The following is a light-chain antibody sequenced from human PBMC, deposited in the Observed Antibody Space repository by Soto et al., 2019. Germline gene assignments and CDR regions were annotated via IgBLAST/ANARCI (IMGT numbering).Light chain of an antibody. CDR1: SNDVGGYNY. Sequence: QLVLTQPPSASGSPGQSVTISCAGTSNDVGGYNYVSWYQQHPGKAPKVMIYEVSKRPSGVPDRFSGSKSGNTASLTVSGLQAEDEADYYCSSYVGSNNLVFGGGTKLTVL. CDR3: SSYVGSNNLV. J-gene: IGLJ3*02. CDR2: EVS. V-gene: IGLV2-8*01.